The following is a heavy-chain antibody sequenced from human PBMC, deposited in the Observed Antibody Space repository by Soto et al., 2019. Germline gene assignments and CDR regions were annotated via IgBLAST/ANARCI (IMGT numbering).Heavy chain of an antibody. Sequence: GGSLRLSCAASGFTFSSYAFNWVRQAPGKGLEWVSGISGNGERTYYVESVKGRFTIFRDNSKNTMYLQMNSLRVEDTAIYYCARGKPSGYRFGPRNFFYYGLDVWGPGTTVTVSS. J-gene: IGHJ6*02. CDR1: GFTFSSYA. D-gene: IGHD5-18*01. V-gene: IGHV3-23*01. CDR3: ARGKPSGYRFGPRNFFYYGLDV. CDR2: ISGNGERT.